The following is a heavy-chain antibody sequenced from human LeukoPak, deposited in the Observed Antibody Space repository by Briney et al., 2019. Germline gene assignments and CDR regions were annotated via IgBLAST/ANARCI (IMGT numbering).Heavy chain of an antibody. Sequence: ASVTVSCKAPGYTFTGYYMHWVRQAPGQGLEWMGWINPNSGGTNYVQKFQGRVTMTKDTSTNAAYMELNKLTSDDTAVYYCGRGNKSFDPWGQGTLVTVSS. J-gene: IGHJ5*02. V-gene: IGHV1-2*02. CDR3: GRGNKSFDP. CDR2: INPNSGGT. CDR1: GYTFTGYY.